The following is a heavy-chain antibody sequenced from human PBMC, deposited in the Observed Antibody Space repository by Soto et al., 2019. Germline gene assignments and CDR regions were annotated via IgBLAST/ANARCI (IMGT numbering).Heavy chain of an antibody. V-gene: IGHV5-51*01. J-gene: IGHJ1*01. Sequence: GESLKISCKGSGYSFTNYWIGWVRQMPGKGLEWMGIIYPDDSDTRYSPSFQGQVAISADKSINTAYLQWSSLKASDTAMYYCARRSDGYTYLCGQGTLVTVSS. CDR2: IYPDDSDT. CDR3: ARRSDGYTYL. D-gene: IGHD2-2*02. CDR1: GYSFTNYW.